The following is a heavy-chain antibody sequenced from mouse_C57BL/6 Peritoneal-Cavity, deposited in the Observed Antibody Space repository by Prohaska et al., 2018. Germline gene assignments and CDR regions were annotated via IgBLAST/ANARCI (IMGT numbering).Heavy chain of an antibody. J-gene: IGHJ1*03. Sequence: EVQLLETGGGLVQPGGSRGLSCEGSGFTFSGFWMSWVRQTPGKTLEWIGDINSDGSAINYAPSIKDRFTIFRDNDTSTVYLQMGNVRSVDTALSFCAGYGTYWSFDAYGTVVTVTVSS. CDR2: INSDGSAI. CDR1: GFTFSGFW. D-gene: IGHD2-14*01. V-gene: IGHV11-2*01. CDR3: AGYGTYWSFDA.